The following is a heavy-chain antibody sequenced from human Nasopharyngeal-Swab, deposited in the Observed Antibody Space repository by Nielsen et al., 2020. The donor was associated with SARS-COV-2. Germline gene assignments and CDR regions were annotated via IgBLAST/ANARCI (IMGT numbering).Heavy chain of an antibody. V-gene: IGHV4-39*01. CDR1: GGSISSSSYY. D-gene: IGHD5-12*01. CDR3: ARHRRGYSGFEGDDAFDI. CDR2: IYYSGST. Sequence: SETLSPTCTVSGGSISSSSYYWGRTRQRPGKGLEWIGCIYYSGSTYYNPSQKRRVTISVDTSKNQFSLKLSSVTAADTAVYYCARHRRGYSGFEGDDAFDIWGQGTMVTVSS. J-gene: IGHJ3*02.